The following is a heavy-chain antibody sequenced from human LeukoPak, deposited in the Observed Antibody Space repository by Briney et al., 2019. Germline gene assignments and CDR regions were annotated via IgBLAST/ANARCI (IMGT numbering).Heavy chain of an antibody. Sequence: SETLSLTCTVSGGSISSGGYYWSWIRQPPGKGLEWIGYIYHSGSTYYNPSLKSRVTISVDTSKNQFSLKLSSVTAADTAVYYCARGYSSSWYGPPDWGQGTLVTVSS. CDR3: ARGYSSSWYGPPD. V-gene: IGHV4-30-2*01. CDR1: GGSISSGGYY. CDR2: IYHSGST. D-gene: IGHD6-13*01. J-gene: IGHJ4*02.